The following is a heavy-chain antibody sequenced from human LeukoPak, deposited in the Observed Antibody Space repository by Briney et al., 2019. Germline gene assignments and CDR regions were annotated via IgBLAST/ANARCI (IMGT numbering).Heavy chain of an antibody. J-gene: IGHJ5*02. CDR2: ICSSGST. CDR1: GDSISSGNYY. Sequence: SETLSLTCTVSGDSISSGNYYWSWIRQPAGKGLEWIGRICSSGSTNYNPSLKSRVTMSIDTSKNQFSLKLSSVTAADTAVYYCARAFPYCSSTSCYSWFDPWGQGTLITVSS. V-gene: IGHV4-61*02. CDR3: ARAFPYCSSTSCYSWFDP. D-gene: IGHD2-2*01.